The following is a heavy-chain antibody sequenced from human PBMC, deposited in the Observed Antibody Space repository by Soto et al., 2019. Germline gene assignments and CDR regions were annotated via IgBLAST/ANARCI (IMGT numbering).Heavy chain of an antibody. CDR1: GGSISSGDYY. CDR2: IYYSGST. J-gene: IGHJ4*02. V-gene: IGHV4-30-4*01. Sequence: SETLSLTCTVSGGSISSGDYYWSWIRQPPGKGLEWIGSIYYSGSTYYNPSLKSRVTISVDTSKNQFSLKLNSVTAADTAVYYCASRHSSPYFEYWGQGTRVTVSS. CDR3: ASRHSSPYFEY. D-gene: IGHD6-13*01.